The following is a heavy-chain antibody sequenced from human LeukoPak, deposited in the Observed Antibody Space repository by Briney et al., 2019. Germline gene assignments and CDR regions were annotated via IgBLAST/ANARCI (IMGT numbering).Heavy chain of an antibody. Sequence: ASVNVSCKASGYTFTAYYIHWVRQAPGQGLAPGQGLEWLGWINPNSGGTNYAQKFQGRVTMTRDTSMGTAYMELTRLRSDDTAVYYCARPPLLGVAGTVVDSWGQGTLVTVSS. CDR1: GYTFTAYY. CDR2: INPNSGGT. D-gene: IGHD6-19*01. CDR3: ARPPLLGVAGTVVDS. J-gene: IGHJ4*02. V-gene: IGHV1-2*02.